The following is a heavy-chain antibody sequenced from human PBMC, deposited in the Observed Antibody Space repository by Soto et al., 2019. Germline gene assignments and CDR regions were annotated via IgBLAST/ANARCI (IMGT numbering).Heavy chain of an antibody. J-gene: IGHJ6*02. CDR1: GFSFSEHY. Sequence: PGGSLRLSCVASGFSFSEHYMSWIRQVPGKGLEWVSYFSSSSRNYTNYADSVKGRFTISRDNAKKSLYLQMNSLRDEDTAVYYCARDGYGDFGFYYYGMDVWGQGTTVTVSS. CDR2: FSSSSRNYT. CDR3: ARDGYGDFGFYYYGMDV. V-gene: IGHV3-11*06. D-gene: IGHD4-17*01.